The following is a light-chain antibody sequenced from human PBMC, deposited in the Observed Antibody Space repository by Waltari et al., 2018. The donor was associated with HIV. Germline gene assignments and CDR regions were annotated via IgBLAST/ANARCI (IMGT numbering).Light chain of an antibody. CDR3: CSYAGSYTLI. J-gene: IGLJ2*01. Sequence: QSALTQPRSVSGSPGQSVTISCTGTSRDVGLYKYFSWYQQHPGKVPKLLIYELNDRPAGVPDRVSGSKSGTTASLTISGRQAEDEAFYYCCSYAGSYTLIFGGGTKLTVL. CDR1: SRDVGLYKY. CDR2: ELN. V-gene: IGLV2-11*01.